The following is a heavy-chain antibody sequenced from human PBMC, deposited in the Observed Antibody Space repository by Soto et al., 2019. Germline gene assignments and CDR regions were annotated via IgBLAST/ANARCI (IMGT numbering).Heavy chain of an antibody. CDR1: GYTFTSYA. D-gene: IGHD4-17*01. Sequence: RASVKVSCKASGYTFTSYAMHWVRQAPGQRLEWMGWINAGNGNTKYSQKFQGRVTITRDTSASTAYMELSSLRSEDTAVYYCARDRGLPHIFDYWGQGTLVTVSS. CDR2: INAGNGNT. J-gene: IGHJ4*02. V-gene: IGHV1-3*01. CDR3: ARDRGLPHIFDY.